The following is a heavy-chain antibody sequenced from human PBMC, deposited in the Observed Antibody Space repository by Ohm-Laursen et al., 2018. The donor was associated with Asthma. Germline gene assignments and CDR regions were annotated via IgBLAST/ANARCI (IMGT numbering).Heavy chain of an antibody. D-gene: IGHD2-15*01. Sequence: SLRLSCTASGFTFSSYAMSWVRQAPGKGLEWVSVISGSGGSTYYADSVKGRFTISRDNAKNTLYLQMNSLRVEDTAVYYCARDCSGGSCYSDRWTYYYYGMDVWGQGTTVTVSS. CDR3: ARDCSGGSCYSDRWTYYYYGMDV. CDR1: GFTFSSYA. J-gene: IGHJ6*02. CDR2: ISGSGGST. V-gene: IGHV3-23*01.